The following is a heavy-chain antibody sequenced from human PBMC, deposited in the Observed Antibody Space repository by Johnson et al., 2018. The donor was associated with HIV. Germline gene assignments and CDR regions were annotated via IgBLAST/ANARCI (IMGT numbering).Heavy chain of an antibody. Sequence: VQLVESGGGLVQPGGSLRLSCAASGFTFSTYWMSWVRQAPGKGLEWVANIKQDGSEKYYVDSVKGRFTISRDNAKNSLYVQMSSLRAEDTAVYFCARSHRYGNMVATIRPFDIWGQGTMVTVSS. J-gene: IGHJ3*02. CDR1: GFTFSTYW. CDR3: ARSHRYGNMVATIRPFDI. D-gene: IGHD5-12*01. V-gene: IGHV3-7*01. CDR2: IKQDGSEK.